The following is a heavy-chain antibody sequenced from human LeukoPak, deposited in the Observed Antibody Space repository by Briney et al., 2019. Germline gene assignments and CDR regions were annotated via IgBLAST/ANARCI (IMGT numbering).Heavy chain of an antibody. D-gene: IGHD4-17*01. J-gene: IGHJ4*02. CDR1: GFTFDDYA. V-gene: IGHV3-9*01. Sequence: PGRSLRLSCAASGFTFDDYAMRWVRHAPGKGLEWVSGISWNSGSIGYADSVKGRFTISRDNAKNSLYLQMNSLRAEDTALYYCAKGGSYGDYFFDYWGQGTLVTVSS. CDR2: ISWNSGSI. CDR3: AKGGSYGDYFFDY.